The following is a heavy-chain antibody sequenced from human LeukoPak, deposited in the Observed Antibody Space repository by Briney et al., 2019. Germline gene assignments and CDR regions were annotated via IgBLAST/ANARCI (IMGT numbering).Heavy chain of an antibody. CDR2: ITGSGGST. CDR1: GFTFSSCA. V-gene: IGHV3-23*01. J-gene: IGHJ5*02. Sequence: PGGSLRLSCAASGFTFSSCAMSWVRRAPGKGLEWVSTITGSGGSTSSSDSVKGRFTISRDNSKNTLDLHLSSLRVEDTAVYYCAKGPTRTTPFFLEPWGQGTLITVSS. CDR3: AKGPTRTTPFFLEP. D-gene: IGHD2/OR15-2a*01.